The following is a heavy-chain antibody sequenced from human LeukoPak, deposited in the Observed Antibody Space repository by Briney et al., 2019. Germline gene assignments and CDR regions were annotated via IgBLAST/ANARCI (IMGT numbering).Heavy chain of an antibody. CDR2: ISHSGTT. Sequence: SETLSLTCTVSGYSIISGYYSGWIRQPPGKGLEWIGSISHSGTTYYNPSLKSRVTISLDTSKNQFSLKLSSVTAADTAVYYCARDLGSGVNSDYWGQGTLVTVSS. J-gene: IGHJ4*02. D-gene: IGHD7-27*01. V-gene: IGHV4-38-2*02. CDR3: ARDLGSGVNSDY. CDR1: GYSIISGYY.